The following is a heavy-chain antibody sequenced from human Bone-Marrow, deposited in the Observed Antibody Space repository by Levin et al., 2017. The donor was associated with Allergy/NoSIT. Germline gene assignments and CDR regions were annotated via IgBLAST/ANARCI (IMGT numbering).Heavy chain of an antibody. CDR3: ARSGYYGDKRFDY. CDR2: IGTVGDT. V-gene: IGHV3-13*01. Sequence: GGSLRLSCAASGFTFSSYDMHWVRQATGKGLEWVSAIGTVGDTYYSGSVKGRFTISRENAKNSVYLQMNSLRAGDTAVYYCARSGYYGDKRFDYWGQGPLVTVPS. CDR1: GFTFSSYD. D-gene: IGHD4-17*01. J-gene: IGHJ4*02.